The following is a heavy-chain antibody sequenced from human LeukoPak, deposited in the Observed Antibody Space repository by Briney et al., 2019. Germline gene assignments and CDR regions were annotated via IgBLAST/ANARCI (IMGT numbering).Heavy chain of an antibody. Sequence: GGTLRLSCAGSGCTFADYGRSWVLQAPGKGLEWVPGINWNGGSTGYADSVKGRFTISRDNAKNSLYLQMNSLRAEDTALYYCASGLRFLEWLSGFDYWGQGTLVTVSS. D-gene: IGHD3-3*01. CDR3: ASGLRFLEWLSGFDY. J-gene: IGHJ4*02. V-gene: IGHV3-20*04. CDR2: INWNGGST. CDR1: GCTFADYG.